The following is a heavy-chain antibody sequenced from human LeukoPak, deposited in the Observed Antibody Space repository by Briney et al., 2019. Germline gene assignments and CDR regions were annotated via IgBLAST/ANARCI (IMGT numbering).Heavy chain of an antibody. D-gene: IGHD2-15*01. V-gene: IGHV3-66*01. Sequence: GGSLRLSCAVSGFTVSSNYMSWVRQAPGKGLEWVSVIYSGGSTYYADSVKGRFTISRDNAKNSLYLQMNSLRAEDTAIYYCAREKAPRYCSGGSCYGWFDPWGQGTLVTVSS. CDR2: IYSGGST. CDR1: GFTVSSNY. CDR3: AREKAPRYCSGGSCYGWFDP. J-gene: IGHJ5*02.